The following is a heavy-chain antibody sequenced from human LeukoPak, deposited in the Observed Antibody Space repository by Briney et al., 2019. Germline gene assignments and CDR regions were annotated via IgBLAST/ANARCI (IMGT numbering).Heavy chain of an antibody. D-gene: IGHD5-12*01. V-gene: IGHV3-11*04. CDR1: GFTFSDYY. Sequence: PGGSLRLSCAASGFTFSDYYMSWIRQAPGKGLEWVSYISSSGSTIYYADSVKGRFTISRDNAKNSLYLLMNSLRAEDTAVYYCARDGASLVATIRNYFDYWGQGTLVTVSS. CDR2: ISSSGSTI. CDR3: ARDGASLVATIRNYFDY. J-gene: IGHJ4*02.